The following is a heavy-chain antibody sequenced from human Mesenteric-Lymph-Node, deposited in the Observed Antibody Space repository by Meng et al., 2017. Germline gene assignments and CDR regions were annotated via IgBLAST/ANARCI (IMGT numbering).Heavy chain of an antibody. Sequence: QGHVQESGPRLGKPPGTLSPTCAVSGGSSSSSNWWSWVRQPPGKGLEWIGEIYHSGSTNYNPSLKSRVTISVDKSKNQFSLKLSSVTAADTAVYYCASYDSTRANFDYWGQGTLVTVSS. D-gene: IGHD3-22*01. CDR1: GGSSSSSNW. J-gene: IGHJ4*02. CDR2: IYHSGST. CDR3: ASYDSTRANFDY. V-gene: IGHV4-4*03.